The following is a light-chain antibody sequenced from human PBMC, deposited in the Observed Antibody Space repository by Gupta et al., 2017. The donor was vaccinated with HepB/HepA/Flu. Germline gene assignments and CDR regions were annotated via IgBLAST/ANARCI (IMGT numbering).Light chain of an antibody. J-gene: IGKJ2*01. CDR1: QTISTY. CDR2: AAS. V-gene: IGKV1-39*01. Sequence: DIQMTQSPSSLSASVGDRVTITCRASQTISTYLNWYQQKAGEAPKLLIYAASSLQSGVPSRISGSGSGTDFTLTISKLQPEDFATYYCQQSDIAPYTFGQGTKLEIK. CDR3: QQSDIAPYT.